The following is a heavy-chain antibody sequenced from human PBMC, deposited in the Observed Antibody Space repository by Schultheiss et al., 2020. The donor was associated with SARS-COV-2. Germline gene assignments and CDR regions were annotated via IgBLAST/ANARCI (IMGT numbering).Heavy chain of an antibody. V-gene: IGHV1-3*01. CDR3: ARVEGGSSGWYRRYYYGMDV. CDR1: GYTFTSYA. D-gene: IGHD6-19*01. J-gene: IGHJ6*02. Sequence: ASVKVSCKASGYTFTSYAMHWVRQAPGQRLEWMGWINAGNGNTKYSQKFQGRVTITRDTSASTAYMELSSLRSEDTAVYYCARVEGGSSGWYRRYYYGMDVWGQGTTVTVSS. CDR2: INAGNGNT.